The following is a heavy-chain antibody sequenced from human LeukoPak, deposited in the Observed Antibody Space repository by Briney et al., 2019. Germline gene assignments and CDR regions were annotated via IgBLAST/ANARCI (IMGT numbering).Heavy chain of an antibody. V-gene: IGHV3-7*01. D-gene: IGHD1-26*01. J-gene: IGHJ4*02. CDR1: GFTFSNYW. CDR2: IKQDGSEI. CDR3: ASMWEGGY. Sequence: GGSLRLSCAASGFTFSNYWMTWVRQAPGKGLEWVATIKQDGSEIYYVDSVRGRFTISRDNAKNSLYLQLNSLRADGTAVYYCASMWEGGYWGQGTLVTVSS.